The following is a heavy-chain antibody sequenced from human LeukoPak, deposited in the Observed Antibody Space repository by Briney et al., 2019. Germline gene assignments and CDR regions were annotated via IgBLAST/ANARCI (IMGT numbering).Heavy chain of an antibody. CDR2: INPNSGGT. CDR1: GGTFSSYA. J-gene: IGHJ1*01. D-gene: IGHD4-17*01. Sequence: ASVKVSCKASGGTFSSYAISWVRQAPGQGLEWMGWINPNSGGTNYAQKFQGRVTMTRDTSISTAYMELSRLRSDDTAVYFCVPSYGDYEDFQHWGQGTLVAVSS. V-gene: IGHV1-2*02. CDR3: VPSYGDYEDFQH.